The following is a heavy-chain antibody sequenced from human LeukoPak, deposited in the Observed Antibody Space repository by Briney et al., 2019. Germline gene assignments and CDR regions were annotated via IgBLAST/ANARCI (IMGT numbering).Heavy chain of an antibody. D-gene: IGHD3-9*01. CDR1: GGSFSGYY. J-gene: IGHJ6*02. V-gene: IGHV4-34*01. Sequence: SETLSLTCAVYGGSFSGYYWSWIRQPPGKGLEWIGEINHSGSTNYNPSLKSRVTISVDTSKNQFSLKLSSVTAADTAVYYCARYGHYDKGPSMDVWGQGTTVTVSS. CDR2: INHSGST. CDR3: ARYGHYDKGPSMDV.